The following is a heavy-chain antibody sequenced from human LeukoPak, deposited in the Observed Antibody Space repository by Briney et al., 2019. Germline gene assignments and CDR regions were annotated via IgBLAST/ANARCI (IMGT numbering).Heavy chain of an antibody. CDR1: GFTFSIYS. Sequence: GGSLRLSCAASGFTFSIYSMNWVSQAPGKGLEWVSCISSGGTNIYYADSVRGRLTISRDNAKNSLYLQMNSLRAEDTAVYYCARVGGYCSSVSICYGDYWGQGTLVTVSS. CDR2: ISSGGTNI. D-gene: IGHD2-2*03. V-gene: IGHV3-21*01. CDR3: ARVGGYCSSVSICYGDY. J-gene: IGHJ4*02.